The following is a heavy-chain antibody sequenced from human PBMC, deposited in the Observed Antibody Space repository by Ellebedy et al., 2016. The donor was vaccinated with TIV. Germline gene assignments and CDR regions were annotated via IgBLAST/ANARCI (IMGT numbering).Heavy chain of an antibody. J-gene: IGHJ4*02. CDR1: GFTFSRYS. CDR2: ITSSSDAI. V-gene: IGHV3-48*02. CDR3: ASGYSGGWYGIDY. Sequence: GESLKISCTASGFTFSRYSMDWVRQAPGKGLEWISYITSSSDAIYYADSVKGRFTISRDNAKNSLYLQMNSLRDEDTAVYYCASGYSGGWYGIDYWGQGTRVTVSS. D-gene: IGHD6-19*01.